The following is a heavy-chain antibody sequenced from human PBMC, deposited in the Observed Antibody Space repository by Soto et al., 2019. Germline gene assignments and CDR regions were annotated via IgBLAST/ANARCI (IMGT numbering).Heavy chain of an antibody. Sequence: ASVKVSCKASGYTFTGYYMHWVRQAPGQGLEWMGWINPNSGGTNYAQKFQGWVTMTRDTSISTAYMELSRLRSDDTAVYYCARVSNIVASPYGMDVWGQGTTLTVPS. CDR3: ARVSNIVASPYGMDV. V-gene: IGHV1-2*04. CDR2: INPNSGGT. CDR1: GYTFTGYY. D-gene: IGHD5-12*01. J-gene: IGHJ6*02.